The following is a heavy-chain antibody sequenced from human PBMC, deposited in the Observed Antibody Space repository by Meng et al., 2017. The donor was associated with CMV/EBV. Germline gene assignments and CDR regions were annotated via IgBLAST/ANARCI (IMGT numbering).Heavy chain of an antibody. V-gene: IGHV2-5*02. J-gene: IGHJ4*02. CDR2: IYWDDDK. CDR3: AHRLASAGWLQLPFDY. CDR1: GFSLSTSGVG. D-gene: IGHD5-24*01. Sequence: QITLKESGPTLVKPTQTLTLTCPFSGFSLSTSGVGVGWIRQPPGKALEWLALIYWDDDKRYSPSLKSRLTITKDTSKNQVVLTMTNMDPVDTATYYCAHRLASAGWLQLPFDYWGQGTLVTVSS.